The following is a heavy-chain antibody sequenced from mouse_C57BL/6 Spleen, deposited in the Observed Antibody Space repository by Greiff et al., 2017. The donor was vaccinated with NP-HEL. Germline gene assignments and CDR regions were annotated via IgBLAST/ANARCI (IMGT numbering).Heavy chain of an antibody. D-gene: IGHD1-1*01. Sequence: QVQLQQPGAELVRPGTSVKLSCKASGYTFTSYWMHWVKQRPGQGLEWIGVIDPSDSYTNYNQKFKGKATLTVDTSSSTAYMQLSSLTSEDSAVYYCARRGVVARGYAMDYWGQGTSVTVSS. CDR2: IDPSDSYT. J-gene: IGHJ4*01. CDR3: ARRGVVARGYAMDY. V-gene: IGHV1-59*01. CDR1: GYTFTSYW.